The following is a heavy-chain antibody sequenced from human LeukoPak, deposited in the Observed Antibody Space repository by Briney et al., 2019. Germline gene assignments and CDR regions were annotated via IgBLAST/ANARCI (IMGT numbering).Heavy chain of an antibody. V-gene: IGHV4-4*07. CDR2: IYTSGST. CDR1: GGSFSSYY. Sequence: SETLSLTCAVYGGSFSSYYWSWIRQPAGKGLEWIGRIYTSGSTNYNPSLKSRVTMSVDTSKNQFSLKLSSVTAADTAVYYCARDRVGQQLVGRKNNYYYMDVWGKGTTVTISS. D-gene: IGHD6-13*01. CDR3: ARDRVGQQLVGRKNNYYYMDV. J-gene: IGHJ6*03.